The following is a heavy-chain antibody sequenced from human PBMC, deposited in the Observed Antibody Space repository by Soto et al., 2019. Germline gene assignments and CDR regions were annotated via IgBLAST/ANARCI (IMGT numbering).Heavy chain of an antibody. D-gene: IGHD3-9*01. Sequence: SETLSLTCAVYGGSFSGYYWSWIRQPPGKGLEWIGEINHSGSTNYNPYLKSRSTISVDTSKNQFSLKLSSVTAADTAVYYCTRGRPYYDILTGYYLSAQLDWFDPWGQGTLVTVSS. CDR1: GGSFSGYY. V-gene: IGHV4-34*01. CDR2: INHSGST. CDR3: TRGRPYYDILTGYYLSAQLDWFDP. J-gene: IGHJ5*02.